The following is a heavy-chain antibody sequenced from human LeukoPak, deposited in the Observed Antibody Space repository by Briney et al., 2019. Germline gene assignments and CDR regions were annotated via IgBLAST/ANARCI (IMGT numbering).Heavy chain of an antibody. CDR2: IGSSGATI. CDR3: ARGYCSGGSCNNFNY. V-gene: IGHV3-48*03. CDR1: GFTFSSYE. D-gene: IGHD2-15*01. Sequence: GGSLRLSCAASGFTFSSYEMNWVRQAPGKGLEWVSYIGSSGATIYYADSVKGRFTISGDSAKNSLYLQMNSLRAEDTAVYYCARGYCSGGSCNNFNYWGQGTLVTVSS. J-gene: IGHJ4*02.